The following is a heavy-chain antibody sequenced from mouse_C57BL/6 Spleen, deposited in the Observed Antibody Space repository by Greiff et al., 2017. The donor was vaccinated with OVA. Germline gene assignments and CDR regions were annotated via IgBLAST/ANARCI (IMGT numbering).Heavy chain of an antibody. V-gene: IGHV1-5*01. CDR2: IYPGNSDT. D-gene: IGHD2-3*01. CDR1: GYTFTSYW. CDR3: TRYDGYLYYFDY. Sequence: VQLQQSGTVLARPGASVKMSCKTSGYTFTSYWMHWVKQRPGQGLEWIGAIYPGNSDTSYNQKFKGKAKLTAVTSASTAYMELSSLTNEDSAVYYCTRYDGYLYYFDYWGQGTTLTVSS. J-gene: IGHJ2*01.